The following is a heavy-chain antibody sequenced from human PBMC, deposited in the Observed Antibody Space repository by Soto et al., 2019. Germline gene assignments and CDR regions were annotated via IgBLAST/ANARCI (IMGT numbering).Heavy chain of an antibody. J-gene: IGHJ1*01. D-gene: IGHD3-10*01. V-gene: IGHV1-8*01. Sequence: QVQLVQSGAEVKKPGASVKVSCKASGYTFTSYDISWVRQATGQGLEWMGWMNPNNGNTDYAPKFQGIVTMTMNNSIGTAYMELSSLRSEDTAVYYCARSPRNYYALGSYSYFRHWGQGTLVTVSS. CDR2: MNPNNGNT. CDR1: GYTFTSYD. CDR3: ARSPRNYYALGSYSYFRH.